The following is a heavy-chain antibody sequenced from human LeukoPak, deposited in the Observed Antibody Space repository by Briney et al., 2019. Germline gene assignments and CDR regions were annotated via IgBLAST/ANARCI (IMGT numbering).Heavy chain of an antibody. D-gene: IGHD5-12*01. CDR2: IYPGDSDT. CDR3: ARQSQVATITGDFDY. Sequence: GESLRISCKGSGYSFTSYWIGWVRQMPGKGLEWMGIIYPGDSDTRYSPSFQGQVTISADKSISTAYLQWSSLKASDTAIYYCARQSQVATITGDFDYWGQGTLVTVSS. V-gene: IGHV5-51*01. J-gene: IGHJ4*02. CDR1: GYSFTSYW.